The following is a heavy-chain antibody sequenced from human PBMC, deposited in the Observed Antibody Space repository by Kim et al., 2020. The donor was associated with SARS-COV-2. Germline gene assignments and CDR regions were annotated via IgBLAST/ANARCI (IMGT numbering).Heavy chain of an antibody. CDR2: IYHSGST. D-gene: IGHD3-10*01. J-gene: IGHJ4*02. CDR1: GGSISSSNW. V-gene: IGHV4-4*02. CDR3: ARVAPSGSYPPPDY. Sequence: SETLSLTCAVSGGSISSSNWWSWVRQPPGKGLEWIGEIYHSGSTNYNPSLKSRVTISVDKSKNQFSLKLSSVTAADTAVYYCARVAPSGSYPPPDYWGQGTLVTVSS.